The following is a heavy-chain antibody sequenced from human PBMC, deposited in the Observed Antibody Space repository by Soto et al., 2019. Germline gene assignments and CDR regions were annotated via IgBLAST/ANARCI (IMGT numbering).Heavy chain of an antibody. D-gene: IGHD4-17*01. CDR1: GGSISSGDYY. CDR2: IYYSGST. CDR3: ARAYGDSYAFDI. Sequence: PSETLSLTCTVSGGSISSGDYYWSWIRQPPGKGLEWIGYIYYSGSTYYNPSLKSRVTISVDTSKNQFSLKLSSVTAADTAVYYCARAYGDSYAFDIWGQGTMVTVSS. J-gene: IGHJ3*02. V-gene: IGHV4-30-4*01.